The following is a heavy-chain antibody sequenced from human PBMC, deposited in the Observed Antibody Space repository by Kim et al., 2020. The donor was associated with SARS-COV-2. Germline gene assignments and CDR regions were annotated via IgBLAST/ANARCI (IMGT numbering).Heavy chain of an antibody. D-gene: IGHD6-6*01. CDR3: AREFMSWATYSSSDDY. V-gene: IGHV1-2*02. CDR1: GYTFTGYY. J-gene: IGHJ4*02. Sequence: ASVKVSCKASGYTFTGYYMHWVRQAPGQGLEWMGWINPNSGGTNYAQKFQGRVTMTRDTSISTAYMELSRLRSDDTAVYYCAREFMSWATYSSSDDYWGQGTLVTVSS. CDR2: INPNSGGT.